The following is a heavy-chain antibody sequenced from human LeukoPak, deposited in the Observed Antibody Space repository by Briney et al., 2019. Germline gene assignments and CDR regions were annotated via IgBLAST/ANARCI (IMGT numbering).Heavy chain of an antibody. Sequence: GGSLRLSCAASGFTFSSYSMNWVRQAPGKGLEWVSSISSSNSYIYYADSLKGRFTISRDNSKNTLYLQMNSLRAEDTAVYYCAKADTAMVPSDYWGQGTLVTVSS. J-gene: IGHJ4*02. CDR1: GFTFSSYS. CDR3: AKADTAMVPSDY. V-gene: IGHV3-21*04. CDR2: ISSSNSYI. D-gene: IGHD5-18*01.